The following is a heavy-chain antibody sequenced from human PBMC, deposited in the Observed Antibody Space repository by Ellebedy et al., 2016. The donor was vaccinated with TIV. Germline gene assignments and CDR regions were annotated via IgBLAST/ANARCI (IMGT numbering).Heavy chain of an antibody. CDR3: AKDMKWELLGAFDI. CDR1: GFTFDDYA. Sequence: GGSLRLSXAASGFTFDDYAMHWVRQAPGKGLEWVSGISWNSGSIGYADSVKGRFTISRDNAKNSLYLQMNSLRAENTALYYCAKDMKWELLGAFDIWGQGTMVTVSS. D-gene: IGHD1-26*01. V-gene: IGHV3-9*01. J-gene: IGHJ3*02. CDR2: ISWNSGSI.